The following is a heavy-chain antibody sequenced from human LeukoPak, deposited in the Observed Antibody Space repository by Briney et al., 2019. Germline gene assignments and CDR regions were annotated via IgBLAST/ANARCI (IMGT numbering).Heavy chain of an antibody. D-gene: IGHD3-22*01. CDR3: ARESRGYYDSSGYYWDY. CDR1: GYTFTSYG. CDR2: ISAHNGNT. Sequence: ASVKVSCKASGYTFTSYGISWVRQAPGQGLEWMGWISAHNGNTNYAQKLQGRVTMTTDTSTSTAYMELRSLRSDDTAVYYCARESRGYYDSSGYYWDYWGQGTLVTVSS. J-gene: IGHJ4*02. V-gene: IGHV1-18*01.